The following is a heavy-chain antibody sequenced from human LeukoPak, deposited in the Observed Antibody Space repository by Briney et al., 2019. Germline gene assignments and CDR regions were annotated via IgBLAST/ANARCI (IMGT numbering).Heavy chain of an antibody. Sequence: PGGSLRLSCAASGFTFSSYDMHWVRQATGKGLEWVSAIGTAGDTYYPGSVKGRFTISRENAKNSLSLQMNSLRAGDTAVYHCARAGYSSSWYGGIFVDYYYGIDVWGQGTTVTVSS. J-gene: IGHJ6*02. CDR2: IGTAGDT. V-gene: IGHV3-13*01. CDR1: GFTFSSYD. D-gene: IGHD6-13*01. CDR3: ARAGYSSSWYGGIFVDYYYGIDV.